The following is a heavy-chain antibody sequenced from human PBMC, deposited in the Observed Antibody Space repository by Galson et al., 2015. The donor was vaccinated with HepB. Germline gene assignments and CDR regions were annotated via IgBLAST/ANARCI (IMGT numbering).Heavy chain of an antibody. V-gene: IGHV1-69*10. J-gene: IGHJ4*02. CDR1: GGTFSSYT. Sequence: SVKVSCKASGGTFSSYTMSWVRQAPGHGLEWMGGIIAILGIANYAQKFQGRVTITADKTTSTAYMELSSLRSEDTAVYYCASSIGPGYCTGGSCYSGYWGQGTLVTVSS. D-gene: IGHD2-15*01. CDR2: IIAILGIA. CDR3: ASSIGPGYCTGGSCYSGY.